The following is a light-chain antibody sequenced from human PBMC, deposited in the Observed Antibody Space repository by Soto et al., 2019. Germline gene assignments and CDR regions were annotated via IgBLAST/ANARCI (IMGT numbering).Light chain of an antibody. CDR3: QESFTTSVT. J-gene: IGKJ5*01. Sequence: IQLTQSPSSLSASVGDSVTITCRASQGINNYLNWYQQRPEKAPKLLIYAASNLQSGVPSRFSGSGSGTDFTLTISSLQPEDFATYFCQESFTTSVTFGHGTRLEIK. CDR2: AAS. V-gene: IGKV1-39*01. CDR1: QGINNY.